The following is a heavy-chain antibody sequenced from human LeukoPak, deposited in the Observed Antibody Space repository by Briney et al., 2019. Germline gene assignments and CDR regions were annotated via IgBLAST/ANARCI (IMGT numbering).Heavy chain of an antibody. Sequence: GASVKVSCKASGGTFSSYAISWVRQAPGQGLEWMGRIIPILGIAYYAQKFQGRVTITADKSTSTAYMELSSLRSEDTAVYYCARVLQGGTTAFDYWGQGTLVTVSS. V-gene: IGHV1-69*04. J-gene: IGHJ4*02. CDR2: IIPILGIA. CDR1: GGTFSSYA. CDR3: ARVLQGGTTAFDY. D-gene: IGHD1-7*01.